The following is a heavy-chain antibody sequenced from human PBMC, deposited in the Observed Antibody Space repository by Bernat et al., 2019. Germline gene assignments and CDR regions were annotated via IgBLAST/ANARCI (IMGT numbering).Heavy chain of an antibody. Sequence: QVQLVQSGAEVKKPGASVKVSCKASGYTFSGYYIHWVRQAPVQGLEWMGWINPNSGGTNYPHEFSGRVTMTREPSISPVYQGLGKPRFDDTAVYYCVRGGTTLVTPRAFFFDFWGQGTLLTGSS. CDR1: GYTFSGYY. D-gene: IGHD4-23*01. CDR3: VRGGTTLVTPRAFFFDF. J-gene: IGHJ4*02. V-gene: IGHV1-2*02. CDR2: INPNSGGT.